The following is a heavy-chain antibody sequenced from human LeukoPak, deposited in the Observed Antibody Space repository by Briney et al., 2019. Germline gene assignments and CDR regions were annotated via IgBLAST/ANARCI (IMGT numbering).Heavy chain of an antibody. CDR1: GFTFSSYS. CDR3: AREDHYYDSSGFDY. V-gene: IGHV3-21*04. Sequence: PGGSLRLSCAASGFTFSSYSMNWVRQAPGKGLEWVSSISSSSSYIYYADSVKGRFTISRDNSKNTLYLQMNSLRAEDTAVYYCAREDHYYDSSGFDYWGQGTLVTVSS. CDR2: ISSSSSYI. J-gene: IGHJ4*02. D-gene: IGHD3-22*01.